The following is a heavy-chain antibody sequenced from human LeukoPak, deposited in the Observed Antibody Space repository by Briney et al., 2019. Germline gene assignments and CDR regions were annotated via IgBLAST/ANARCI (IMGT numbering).Heavy chain of an antibody. J-gene: IGHJ4*02. V-gene: IGHV1-2*02. CDR2: INPNSGGT. CDR1: GYTFTGYY. D-gene: IGHD6-6*01. CDR3: ARARWQLVPYFDS. Sequence: GASVKVSCKASGYTFTGYYMHWVRQAPGQGLEWMGWINPNSGGTNFAQKFQGRVAMTRDTSISTVYMELGSLRSDDTAVYYCARARWQLVPYFDSWGQGTLVTVSS.